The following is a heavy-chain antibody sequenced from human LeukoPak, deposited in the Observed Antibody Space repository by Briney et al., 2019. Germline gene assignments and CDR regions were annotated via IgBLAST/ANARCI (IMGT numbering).Heavy chain of an antibody. J-gene: IGHJ4*02. Sequence: GGSLRLSCAASGFTFSGYGMHWVRQAPGKGLEWVAVISYDGGNKNYADSVKGRFTISRDNSKNTLYLQMNSLRSEDTAVYYCATLYYYDSSGYYYRSGCYFDYWGQGTLVTVSS. D-gene: IGHD3-22*01. V-gene: IGHV3-30*03. CDR1: GFTFSGYG. CDR2: ISYDGGNK. CDR3: ATLYYYDSSGYYYRSGCYFDY.